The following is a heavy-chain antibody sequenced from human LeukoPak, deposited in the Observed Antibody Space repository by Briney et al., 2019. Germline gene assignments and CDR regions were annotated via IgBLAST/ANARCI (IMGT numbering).Heavy chain of an antibody. CDR3: AKDLAAPGYYYYMDV. J-gene: IGHJ6*03. Sequence: GGSLRLSCAASGFTFSSYAMSWVRQAPGKGLEWISAISGSGGSTYYADSVKGRFTISRDNSKNTLYLQMNSLRAEDTAVYYCAKDLAAPGYYYYMDVWGKGTTVTVSS. CDR1: GFTFSSYA. CDR2: ISGSGGST. D-gene: IGHD6-13*01. V-gene: IGHV3-23*01.